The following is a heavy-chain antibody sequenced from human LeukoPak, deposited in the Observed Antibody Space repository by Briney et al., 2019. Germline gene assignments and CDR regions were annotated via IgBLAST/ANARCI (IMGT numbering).Heavy chain of an antibody. CDR3: ARHIGGRDYYYYMDV. D-gene: IGHD3-16*02. CDR1: GGSIRSSSYY. V-gene: IGHV4-39*01. J-gene: IGHJ6*03. CDR2: IYYSGST. Sequence: SETLSLTCTVSGGSIRSSSYYWGWIRQPPGKGLEWIGNIYYSGSTYYNPSLKSRVTISVGTSKNQFSLKLSSVTAADTAVYYCARHIGGRDYYYYMDVWGKGTTVTISS.